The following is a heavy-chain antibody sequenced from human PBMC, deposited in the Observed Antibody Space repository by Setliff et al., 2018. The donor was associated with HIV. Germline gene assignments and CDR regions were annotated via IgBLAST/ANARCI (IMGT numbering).Heavy chain of an antibody. CDR1: GFTFSSYW. D-gene: IGHD6-19*01. CDR3: VREGSVAGRYYYYMSL. Sequence: PGGSLRLSCSASGFTFSSYWMNWVRQAPGRGLEWVANVKQDASEKYYVDSVKGRFNISRDNAKSSLYLQMNSLRPEDSALYYCVREGSVAGRYYYYMSLWGKGTTVTVSS. J-gene: IGHJ6*03. V-gene: IGHV3-7*03. CDR2: VKQDASEK.